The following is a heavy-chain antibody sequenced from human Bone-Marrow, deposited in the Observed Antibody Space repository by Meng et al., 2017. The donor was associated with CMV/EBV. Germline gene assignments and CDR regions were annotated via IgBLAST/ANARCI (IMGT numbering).Heavy chain of an antibody. CDR2: ISSTGPYM. J-gene: IGHJ4*02. V-gene: IGHV3-23*01. CDR1: GFTFSSYA. D-gene: IGHD6-19*01. Sequence: GGSLRLSCAASGFTFSSYAMHWVRQAPGKGLEWVASISSTGPYMYYADSVKGRFTISRDNSKNTLYLQMNSLRAEDTAIYYCAKWGSGLDYWGQGTLVTVSS. CDR3: AKWGSGLDY.